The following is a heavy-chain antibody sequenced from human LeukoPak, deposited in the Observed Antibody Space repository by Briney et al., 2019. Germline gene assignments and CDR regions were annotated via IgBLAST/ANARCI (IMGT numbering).Heavy chain of an antibody. CDR2: IRRKAYGGTT. J-gene: IGHJ4*02. CDR3: TRRGPEVAVTTLFDY. Sequence: GGSLRLSCTASGFTFGDYGMNWFRQAPGKGLERVGFIRRKAYGGTTEYAASVKGRFTISRDDSKSIAYLQMNSLKTEDTAVYYCTRRGPEVAVTTLFDYWGQGTLVIVSS. D-gene: IGHD1-26*01. V-gene: IGHV3-49*03. CDR1: GFTFGDYG.